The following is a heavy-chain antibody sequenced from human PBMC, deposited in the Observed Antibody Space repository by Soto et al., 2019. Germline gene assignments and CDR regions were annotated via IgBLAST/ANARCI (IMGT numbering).Heavy chain of an antibody. CDR1: GGSISSSSYY. J-gene: IGHJ4*02. D-gene: IGHD2-15*01. CDR2: IYYSGST. V-gene: IGHV4-39*01. Sequence: SETLSLTCTVSGGSISSSSYYWGWIRQPPGKGLEWIGSIYYSGSTYYNPSLKSRVTISVDTSKNQFSLKLSSVTAADTAVYYCARLSRDPDCSGGSCYQPSGGDYWGQGTLVTVSS. CDR3: ARLSRDPDCSGGSCYQPSGGDY.